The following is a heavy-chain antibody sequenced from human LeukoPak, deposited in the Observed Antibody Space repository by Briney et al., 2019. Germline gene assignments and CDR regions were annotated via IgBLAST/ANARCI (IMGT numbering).Heavy chain of an antibody. Sequence: PGRSLGLSCAASGFTFSSYAMSWVRQAPGKGLEWVSAISGSGGSTYYADSVKGRFTISRDNSKNTLYLQMNSLRAEDTAVYYCAKGFLGNIDYWGQGTLVTVSS. CDR1: GFTFSSYA. V-gene: IGHV3-23*01. CDR2: ISGSGGST. D-gene: IGHD1/OR15-1a*01. J-gene: IGHJ4*02. CDR3: AKGFLGNIDY.